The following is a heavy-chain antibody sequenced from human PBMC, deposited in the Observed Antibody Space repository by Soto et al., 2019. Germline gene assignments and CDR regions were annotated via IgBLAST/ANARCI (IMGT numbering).Heavy chain of an antibody. Sequence: GGSLRLSCAASGFTLRTYTMNWVRQAPGKGLEWISYIRASSSTIYYADSVKGRFTVSIDNAKTSLYLQMNSLRDEDTAVYYCARDLAYAFDIWGQGTMVTVSS. CDR1: GFTLRTYT. CDR2: IRASSSTI. CDR3: ARDLAYAFDI. V-gene: IGHV3-48*02. J-gene: IGHJ3*02.